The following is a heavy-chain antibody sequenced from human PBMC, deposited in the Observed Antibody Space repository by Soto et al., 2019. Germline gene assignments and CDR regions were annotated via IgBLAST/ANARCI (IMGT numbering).Heavy chain of an antibody. Sequence: ASVKVSCKASGYTFTGYYMHWVRQAPGQGLEWMGWINPNSGGTNYAQKFQGWVTMTRDTSISTAYMELSRLRSDDTAVYYCARGSSGYSSSIPSGYWGQGTLVTVSS. CDR3: ARGSSGYSSSIPSGY. CDR2: INPNSGGT. J-gene: IGHJ4*02. D-gene: IGHD6-13*01. CDR1: GYTFTGYY. V-gene: IGHV1-2*04.